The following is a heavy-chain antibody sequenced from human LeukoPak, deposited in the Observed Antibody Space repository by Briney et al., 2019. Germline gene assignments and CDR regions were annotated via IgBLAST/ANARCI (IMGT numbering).Heavy chain of an antibody. Sequence: GGSLRLSCAASGFTFSSYAMSWVRQAPGKGLEWVSAISGSGGSTYYADSVKGRFTISRDNSKNTLYLRMNSLRAEDTAVYYCAKDQAVVVITGDAFDIWGQGTMVTVSS. CDR3: AKDQAVVVITGDAFDI. J-gene: IGHJ3*02. V-gene: IGHV3-23*01. CDR1: GFTFSSYA. D-gene: IGHD3-22*01. CDR2: ISGSGGST.